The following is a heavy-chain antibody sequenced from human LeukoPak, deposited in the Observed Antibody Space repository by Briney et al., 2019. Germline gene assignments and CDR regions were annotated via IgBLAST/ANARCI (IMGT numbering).Heavy chain of an antibody. D-gene: IGHD2-21*02. CDR2: INHSGYT. Sequence: SETLSLTCAVSGVSSVDYYWCCVRQTPGKGLEWIGEINHSGYTNDSPSLKSRVTLSIDTSRKQFSLNLRSVTVADTGIYYRTRLTAGNDYWGQGTLVTVSS. V-gene: IGHV4-34*01. CDR1: GVSSVDYY. CDR3: TRLTAGNDY. J-gene: IGHJ4*02.